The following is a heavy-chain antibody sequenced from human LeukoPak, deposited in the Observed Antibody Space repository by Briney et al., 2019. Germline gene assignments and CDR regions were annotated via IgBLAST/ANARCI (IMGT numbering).Heavy chain of an antibody. V-gene: IGHV3-66*01. J-gene: IGHJ4*02. CDR1: GFTVSSFY. Sequence: GGSLRLSCAASGFTVSSFYMSWVRQAPGKGLEWVSVLYTAGPTYYADSVQGRFTISRDNSKNTVFLQMDNLRADDTATYFCARSGPSILWSKYFDYWGQGALVTVSS. D-gene: IGHD2-15*01. CDR2: LYTAGPT. CDR3: ARSGPSILWSKYFDY.